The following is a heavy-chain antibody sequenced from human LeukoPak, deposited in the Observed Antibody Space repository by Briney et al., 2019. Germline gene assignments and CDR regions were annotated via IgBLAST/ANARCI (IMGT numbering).Heavy chain of an antibody. V-gene: IGHV1-69*01. CDR2: IIPIFGTA. J-gene: IGHJ4*02. CDR3: ARYGGLWLVPYYFDY. D-gene: IGHD4/OR15-4a*01. CDR1: GGTFSSYA. Sequence: SVKVSCKASGGTFSSYAISWVRQAPGQGLEWMGGIIPIFGTANYAQKFQGRVTITADESTSTAYMELSSLRSEGTAVYYCARYGGLWLVPYYFDYWGQGTLVTVS.